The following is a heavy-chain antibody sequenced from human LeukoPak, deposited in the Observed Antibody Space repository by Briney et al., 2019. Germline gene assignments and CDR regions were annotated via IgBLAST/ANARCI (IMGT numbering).Heavy chain of an antibody. Sequence: ASVKVSCKASGGTFSSYAISWVRQAPGQGLEWMGWINTRSGDAQLAHSLQARVTMTTDTSTSTASMELGSLGSDDTAVYYCARDVVVVAATHHFDYRGQGTLVTVSS. CDR2: INTRSGDA. CDR1: GGTFSSYA. CDR3: ARDVVVVAATHHFDY. V-gene: IGHV1-18*01. J-gene: IGHJ4*02. D-gene: IGHD2-15*01.